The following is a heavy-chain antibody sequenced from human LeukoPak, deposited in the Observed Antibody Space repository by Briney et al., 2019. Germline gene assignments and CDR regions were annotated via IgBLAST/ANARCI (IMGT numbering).Heavy chain of an antibody. D-gene: IGHD3-9*01. CDR2: ITGSGDTT. J-gene: IGHJ4*02. Sequence: AGGSLRLSCAASGFIFRNYAMRWVRQAPGKGLEWVSAITGSGDTTYYADFVKGRFTISRDNSKNTLYVEMNTLRAEDTAVYYCAKWGDYDILTGYYVSDFWGQGTLVTVSS. V-gene: IGHV3-23*01. CDR3: AKWGDYDILTGYYVSDF. CDR1: GFIFRNYA.